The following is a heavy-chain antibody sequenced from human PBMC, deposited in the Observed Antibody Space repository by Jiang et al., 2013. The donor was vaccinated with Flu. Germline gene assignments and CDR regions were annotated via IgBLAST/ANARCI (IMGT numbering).Heavy chain of an antibody. D-gene: IGHD4-11*01. Sequence: QMPGKGLEWMGRIDPSDSYTNYSPSFQGHVTISADKSISTAYLQWSSLKASDTAMYYCARHYGNHGYWGQGTLVTVSS. CDR2: IDPSDSYT. J-gene: IGHJ4*02. CDR3: ARHYGNHGY. V-gene: IGHV5-10-1*01.